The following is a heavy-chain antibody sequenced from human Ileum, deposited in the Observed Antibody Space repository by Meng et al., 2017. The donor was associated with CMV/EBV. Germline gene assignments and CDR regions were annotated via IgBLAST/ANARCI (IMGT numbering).Heavy chain of an antibody. J-gene: IGHJ5*02. CDR1: GFSLSTSGVG. V-gene: IGHV2-5*02. CDR3: AHNEVEGAYREGWFDP. D-gene: IGHD1-14*01. CDR2: IYWDDDK. Sequence: GFSLSTSGVGVGWIRQPPGKALEWLALIYWDDDKRYSPSLKSRLTITKDTSKNQVVLTMTNMDPVDTATYYCAHNEVEGAYREGWFDPWGQGTLVTVSS.